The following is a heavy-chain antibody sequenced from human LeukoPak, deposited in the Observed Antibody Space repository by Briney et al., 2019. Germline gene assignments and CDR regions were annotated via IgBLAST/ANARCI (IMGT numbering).Heavy chain of an antibody. Sequence: SETLSLTCTVSGGSISSYYWSWIRQPPGKGLEWIGYIYYSGSTNYNPSLKSRVTISVDTSKNQFSLKLSSVTAADTAVYYCARDQVGYYDSSGYYSPYYYYGMDVWGQGTTVTVSS. J-gene: IGHJ6*02. D-gene: IGHD3-22*01. V-gene: IGHV4-59*12. CDR3: ARDQVGYYDSSGYYSPYYYYGMDV. CDR1: GGSISSYY. CDR2: IYYSGST.